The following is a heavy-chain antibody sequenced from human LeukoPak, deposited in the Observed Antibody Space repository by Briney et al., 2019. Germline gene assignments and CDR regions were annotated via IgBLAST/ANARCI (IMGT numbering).Heavy chain of an antibody. J-gene: IGHJ5*02. CDR2: ISGSGGST. Sequence: GGSLRLSCAASGFTFSSYAMSWVRQAPGKGLEWVSVISGSGGSTHYAGSVKGRFTISRDNSKNTLYLQMNSLRAEDTAVYYCAKGNYYYDGSGYQKRPFDPWGQGTLVTVSS. D-gene: IGHD3-22*01. CDR1: GFTFSSYA. CDR3: AKGNYYYDGSGYQKRPFDP. V-gene: IGHV3-23*01.